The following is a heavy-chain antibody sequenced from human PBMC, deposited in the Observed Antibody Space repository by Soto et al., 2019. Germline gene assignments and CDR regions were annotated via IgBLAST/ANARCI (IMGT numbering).Heavy chain of an antibody. CDR1: GGSFSGYY. D-gene: IGHD6-13*01. CDR3: ARGIYVVAAAPTHFDY. V-gene: IGHV4-34*01. Sequence: QVQLQQWGAGLLKPSETLSLTCAVYGGSFSGYYWSWIRQPPGKGLEWIGEINHSGSTNYNPSLKSRVTISVDTSKNQFSLKLSSVTAADTAVYYCARGIYVVAAAPTHFDYWSQGTLVTVSS. CDR2: INHSGST. J-gene: IGHJ4*02.